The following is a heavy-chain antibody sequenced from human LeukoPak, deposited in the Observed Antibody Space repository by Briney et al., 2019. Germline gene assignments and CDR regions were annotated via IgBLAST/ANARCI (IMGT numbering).Heavy chain of an antibody. D-gene: IGHD3/OR15-3a*01. V-gene: IGHV1-2*02. CDR3: ARAPRGLPPNRRNYYFDY. CDR1: GYTFTGYY. J-gene: IGHJ4*02. Sequence: ASVKVSCKASGYTFTGYYMHWVRQAPGQGLEWMGWINPNSGGTNYAQKFQGGVTMTRDTSISTAYMELSRLRSDDTAVYYCARAPRGLPPNRRNYYFDYWGQGTLVTVSS. CDR2: INPNSGGT.